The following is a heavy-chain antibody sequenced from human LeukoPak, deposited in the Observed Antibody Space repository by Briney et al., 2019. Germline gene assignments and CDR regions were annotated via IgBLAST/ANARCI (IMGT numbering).Heavy chain of an antibody. CDR2: IKQDGSEK. D-gene: IGHD4-11*01. Sequence: GGSLRLSCAASGFTFSSYWMSWVRQAPGKGLEWVVNIKQDGSEKYYVDSVKGRFTSSRDNAKNSLYLQMNSLRAEDTAVYYCARAPFDYSMAHNWFDPWGQGTLVTVSS. V-gene: IGHV3-7*01. CDR1: GFTFSSYW. CDR3: ARAPFDYSMAHNWFDP. J-gene: IGHJ5*02.